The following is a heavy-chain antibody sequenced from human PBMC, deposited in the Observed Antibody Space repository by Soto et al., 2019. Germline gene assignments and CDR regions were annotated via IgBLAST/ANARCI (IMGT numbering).Heavy chain of an antibody. CDR1: GGSFSGYY. J-gene: IGHJ5*02. CDR3: ARAEGYCSGGSCYSGGWFDP. Sequence: SETLSLTCAVYGGSFSGYYWSWIRQPPGRGLEWIGEINHSGSTNYNPSLKSRVTISVDTSKNQFSLKLSSVTAADTAVYYCARAEGYCSGGSCYSGGWFDPWGQGTLVTVSS. D-gene: IGHD2-15*01. V-gene: IGHV4-34*01. CDR2: INHSGST.